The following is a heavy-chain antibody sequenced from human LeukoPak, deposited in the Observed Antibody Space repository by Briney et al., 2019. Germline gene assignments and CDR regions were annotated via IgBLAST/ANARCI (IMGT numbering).Heavy chain of an antibody. J-gene: IGHJ6*03. Sequence: SETLSLTCTVSGVSISSGSYYWSWIRQPAGKGLEWIGRIYTSGSTNYNPSLKSRVTISVDTSKNQFSLKLSSVTAADTAVYYCARLVAGKGQHYMDVWGKGTTVTVSS. CDR2: IYTSGST. CDR3: ARLVAGKGQHYMDV. V-gene: IGHV4-61*02. CDR1: GVSISSGSYY. D-gene: IGHD6-19*01.